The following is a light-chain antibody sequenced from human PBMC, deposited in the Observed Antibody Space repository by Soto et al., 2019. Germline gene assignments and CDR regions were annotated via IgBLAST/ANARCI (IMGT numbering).Light chain of an antibody. J-gene: IGLJ2*01. Sequence: QSVLTQPPSASGTPGQRVTISCSGSSSNIGGNTVNWYQQLPGTAPRVLIYSNNQRPSGVPDRFSGSKSGTSASLAISGLQSEDEADYYCAAWDDSLNAVGFGGGTQRTVL. V-gene: IGLV1-44*01. CDR2: SNN. CDR3: AAWDDSLNAVG. CDR1: SSNIGGNT.